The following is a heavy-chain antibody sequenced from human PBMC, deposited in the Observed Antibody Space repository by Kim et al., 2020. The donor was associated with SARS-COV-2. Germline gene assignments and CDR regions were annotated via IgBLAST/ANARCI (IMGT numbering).Heavy chain of an antibody. D-gene: IGHD6-13*01. CDR1: GYSFTSYW. Sequence: GESLKISCKGSGYSFTSYWISWVRQMPGKGLEWMGRIDPSDSYTNYSPSFQGHVTISADKSISTAYLQWSSLKASDTAMYYCARHKTHLWQQYNWFDPWGQGTLVTVSS. V-gene: IGHV5-10-1*01. J-gene: IGHJ5*02. CDR2: IDPSDSYT. CDR3: ARHKTHLWQQYNWFDP.